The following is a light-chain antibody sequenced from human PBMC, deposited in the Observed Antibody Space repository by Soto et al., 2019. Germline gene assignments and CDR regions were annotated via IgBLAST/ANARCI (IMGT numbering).Light chain of an antibody. CDR2: AAS. V-gene: IGKV1-6*01. J-gene: IGKJ2*01. CDR1: QDISND. Sequence: AIQMTQSPSSLSASVGDRVTITCRASQDISNDLGWYQQNPGRAPTLLIYAASTLPTGVPSRFSGSGSGTHSTLTISSLQPEYFMYYCCLQDYNYPLTFGQGTKLEIK. CDR3: LQDYNYPLT.